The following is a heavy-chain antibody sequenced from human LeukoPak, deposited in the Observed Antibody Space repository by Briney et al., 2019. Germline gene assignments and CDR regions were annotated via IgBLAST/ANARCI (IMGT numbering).Heavy chain of an antibody. D-gene: IGHD4-17*01. V-gene: IGHV3-30-3*01. CDR3: ARDRGYGDYSNYYYYYGMDV. Sequence: PGGSLRLSCAASGFTFSSYAMHWVRQAPGKGLEWVAVISYDGSNKYYADSVKGRFTISRDNSKNTLYLQMNSLRAEDMAVYYCARDRGYGDYSNYYYYYGMDVWGQGTTVTVSS. J-gene: IGHJ6*02. CDR1: GFTFSSYA. CDR2: ISYDGSNK.